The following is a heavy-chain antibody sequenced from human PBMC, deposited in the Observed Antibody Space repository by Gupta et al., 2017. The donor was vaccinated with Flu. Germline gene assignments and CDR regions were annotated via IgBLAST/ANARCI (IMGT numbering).Heavy chain of an antibody. D-gene: IGHD1-14*01. J-gene: IGHJ4*02. CDR3: ARLPDERY. Sequence: QLQLQESGPGLVKPSETLSLTCTVSGDSISSRSHYWGWIRQPPEKGLEYIASISYSGSTYYNPSLKSRVTISVDTSKNQFSLKLSSVTAADTAVYYCARLPDERYWGQGTLVTVSS. V-gene: IGHV4-39*01. CDR1: GDSISSRSHY. CDR2: ISYSGST.